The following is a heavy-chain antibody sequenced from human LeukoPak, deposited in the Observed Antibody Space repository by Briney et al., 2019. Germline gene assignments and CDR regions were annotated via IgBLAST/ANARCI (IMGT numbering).Heavy chain of an antibody. J-gene: IGHJ4*02. D-gene: IGHD1-26*01. CDR1: GFTFSSYA. CDR3: AKNLRYTGSWQYDY. CDR2: ISASAGTT. Sequence: GGSLRLSCAASGFTFSSYAMTWVRQPPGEGLEWVSVISASAGTTYYADSVKGRFTISRDNSKNTLYLQMNGLTAEDTAIYYCAKNLRYTGSWQYDYWGQGTLVTVSS. V-gene: IGHV3-23*01.